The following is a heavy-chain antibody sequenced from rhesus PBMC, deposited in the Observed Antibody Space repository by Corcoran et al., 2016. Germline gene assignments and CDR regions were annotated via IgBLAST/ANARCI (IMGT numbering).Heavy chain of an antibody. CDR2: VDWNDSK. J-gene: IGHJ4*01. CDR3: ARSLTLDF. CDR1: GFSLTTPEMR. V-gene: IGHV2-174*01. Sequence: QVTLKESGPALVEPAQTLTLTCTFSGFSLTTPEMRVSWIRQPPGKALEWLALVDWNDSKEYATSLKTRLTIIKDTAKNQVVLIMTHMDPMDTATYFCARSLTLDFWGQGVLVPVSS. D-gene: IGHD2-15*01.